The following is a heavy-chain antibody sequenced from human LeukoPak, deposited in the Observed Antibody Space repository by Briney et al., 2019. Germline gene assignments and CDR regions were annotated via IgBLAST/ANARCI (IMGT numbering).Heavy chain of an antibody. J-gene: IGHJ3*02. CDR3: ARHRAEMATITDDTFDM. CDR1: GTSITPYS. Sequence: SETLSHTCSVSGTSITPYSWSWIRQPPGRGLEWIGYFYTSGNTHQNPSLKSRVTMSIDASKNQFSLRLSSMTAAGTAVYYCARHRAEMATITDDTFDMWGQGTMVTVSS. V-gene: IGHV4-4*09. CDR2: FYTSGNT. D-gene: IGHD5-24*01.